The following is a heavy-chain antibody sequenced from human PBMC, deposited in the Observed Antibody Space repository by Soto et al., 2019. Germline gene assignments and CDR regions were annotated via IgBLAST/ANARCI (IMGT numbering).Heavy chain of an antibody. D-gene: IGHD2-2*01. CDR3: ARVRRKPVDS. CDR2: IYHTGST. CDR1: GDSISSGGYS. Sequence: SETLSLTCAVSGDSISSGGYSWSWIRQPPGKGLEWIGHIYHTGSTHYNPSLKSRVTISVDTSKNLFYLKVTSVTAADTAFYYCARVRRKPVDSWGQGILVTVSS. V-gene: IGHV4-30-2*01. J-gene: IGHJ4*02.